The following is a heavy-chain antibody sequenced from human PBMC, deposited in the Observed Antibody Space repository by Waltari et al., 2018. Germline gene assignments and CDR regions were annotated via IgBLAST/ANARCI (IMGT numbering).Heavy chain of an antibody. D-gene: IGHD6-13*01. Sequence: QVQLVQSGAEVKKPGSSVKVSCKASGGTFSSYAINWVRQAPGQGLEWRGGIIPVFGTANYAQRFQGRVTITTEESTSTAYMELSSLKPEDTAVYYCTRVTGGSWEGGFDPWGQGTLVTVSS. J-gene: IGHJ5*02. CDR3: TRVTGGSWEGGFDP. CDR2: IIPVFGTA. V-gene: IGHV1-69*05. CDR1: GGTFSSYA.